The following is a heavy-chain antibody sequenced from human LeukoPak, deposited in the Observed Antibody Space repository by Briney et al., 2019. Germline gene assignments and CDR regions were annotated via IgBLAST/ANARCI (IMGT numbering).Heavy chain of an antibody. V-gene: IGHV3-30*18. D-gene: IGHD3-10*01. CDR1: GFKFSTYG. Sequence: GGSLRLSRVASGFKFSTYGMHWVRQAPDKGLEWVALVSYGGDIEYYADSVKGRFTISRDNSKNTLYLEMSSLRPDDTAVYYCANVRWFGELSTPDAFDIWGQGTLVTVSS. CDR2: VSYGGDIE. J-gene: IGHJ3*02. CDR3: ANVRWFGELSTPDAFDI.